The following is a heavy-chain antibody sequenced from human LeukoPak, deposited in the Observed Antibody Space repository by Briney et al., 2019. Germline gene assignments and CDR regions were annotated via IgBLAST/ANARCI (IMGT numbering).Heavy chain of an antibody. CDR2: MSFDGSDK. V-gene: IGHV3-30-3*01. J-gene: IGHJ5*02. CDR3: ARDQPGTYTLSST. CDR1: GFTFSNYA. Sequence: GGSLRLSCAASGFTFSNYAMHWVRQAPGKGLEWVAFMSFDGSDKYYADSVKRRFTISRDNSKNTLYLQMNSLRFEDTAVYYCARDQPGTYTLSSTWGQGTLVTVSS. D-gene: IGHD6-19*01.